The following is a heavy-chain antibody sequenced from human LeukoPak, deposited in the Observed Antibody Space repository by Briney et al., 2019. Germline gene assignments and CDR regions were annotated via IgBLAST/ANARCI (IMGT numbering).Heavy chain of an antibody. V-gene: IGHV4-59*01. CDR1: GDSINNYY. Sequence: SETLSLTCTVSGDSINNYYWSWIRQPPGKGLEWIGNINYSGSTNSNPSLKSRATISVDMSRKHFFLDLSSVTAADTAVYYCAKDSDWIQFSSWGQGTLVTVSS. CDR3: AKDSDWIQFSS. D-gene: IGHD5-18*01. CDR2: INYSGST. J-gene: IGHJ5*02.